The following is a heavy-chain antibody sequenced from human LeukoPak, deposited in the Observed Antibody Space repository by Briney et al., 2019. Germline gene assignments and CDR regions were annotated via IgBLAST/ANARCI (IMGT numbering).Heavy chain of an antibody. J-gene: IGHJ4*02. D-gene: IGHD2-2*01. Sequence: ASVKVSCKASGGTFSSYTISWVRQAPGQGLEWMGRIIPILGIANYAQKFQGRVTITADKSTSTAYMELSSLRSEDTAVYYCAKEGDIVVGEVDYWGQGTLVTVSS. CDR3: AKEGDIVVGEVDY. CDR2: IIPILGIA. CDR1: GGTFSSYT. V-gene: IGHV1-69*04.